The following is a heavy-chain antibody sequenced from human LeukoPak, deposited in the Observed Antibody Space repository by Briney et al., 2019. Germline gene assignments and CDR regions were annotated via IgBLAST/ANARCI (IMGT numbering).Heavy chain of an antibody. V-gene: IGHV1-69*04. CDR3: ARELFRGTPTQDY. J-gene: IGHJ4*02. CDR1: GGTFSSYA. D-gene: IGHD1-26*01. CDR2: IIPILGIA. Sequence: ASVKVSCKASGGTFSSYAISWVRQAPGQGLEWMGRIIPILGIANYAQKFQGRVTITADKSTSTAYMELSSLRSEDTAVYYCARELFRGTPTQDYWGQGTLVTVSS.